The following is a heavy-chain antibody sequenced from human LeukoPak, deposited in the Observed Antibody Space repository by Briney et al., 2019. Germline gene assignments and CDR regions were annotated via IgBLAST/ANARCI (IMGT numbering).Heavy chain of an antibody. V-gene: IGHV3-23*01. CDR2: ISNSGGST. CDR3: ASSRSGGVVPASIAY. J-gene: IGHJ4*02. CDR1: GFTFSSYA. Sequence: PGGSLRLTCAASGFTFSSYAMRWVRQAPGKGLEWVSSISNSGGSTYYADSVKGRFTISRDNSKNTLYLQMNSLRAEDTAVYYCASSRSGGVVPASIAYWGRGTLVSVSS. D-gene: IGHD2-2*01.